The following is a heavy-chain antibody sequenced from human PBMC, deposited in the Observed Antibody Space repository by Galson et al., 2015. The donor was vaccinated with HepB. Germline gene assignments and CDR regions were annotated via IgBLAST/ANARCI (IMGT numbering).Heavy chain of an antibody. D-gene: IGHD3-10*01. CDR2: ISYDGSNK. Sequence: SLRLSCAASGFTFSSYAMHWVRQAPGKELEWVAVISYDGSNKYYADSVKGRFTISRDNSKNTLYLQMNSLRAEDTAVYYCARDNLYYGSGSYFFDAFDIWGQGTMVTVSS. CDR1: GFTFSSYA. J-gene: IGHJ3*02. V-gene: IGHV3-30-3*01. CDR3: ARDNLYYGSGSYFFDAFDI.